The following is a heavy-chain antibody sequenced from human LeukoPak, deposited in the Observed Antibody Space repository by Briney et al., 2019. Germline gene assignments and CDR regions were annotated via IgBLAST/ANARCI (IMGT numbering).Heavy chain of an antibody. CDR3: ARDRSPYTTSAYYLDY. Sequence: GGSLRLSCAAAGFTFSSYSMNWLRQAPGKGLEWISYISGRTGTMYYADSVQGRFTISRDNAKNSLYLQLNSLRDEDTAVYYCARDRSPYTTSAYYLDYWGQGTLVTVSS. V-gene: IGHV3-48*02. CDR2: ISGRTGTM. J-gene: IGHJ4*02. D-gene: IGHD3-22*01. CDR1: GFTFSSYS.